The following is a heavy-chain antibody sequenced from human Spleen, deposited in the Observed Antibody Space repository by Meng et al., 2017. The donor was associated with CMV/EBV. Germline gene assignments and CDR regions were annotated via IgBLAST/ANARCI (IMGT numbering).Heavy chain of an antibody. J-gene: IGHJ4*02. D-gene: IGHD5-24*01. CDR1: RFSLSTGGVG. CDR3: ARSDGYPDY. V-gene: IGHV2-5*02. Sequence: QITLKGSGPTLVKPTHTLSRTCTFSRFSLSTGGVGVGWIRQPPGKALEWLALIYWDDDKRYSPSLKSRLTITKDTSKNQVVLTMTNMDPVDTATYYCARSDGYPDYWGQGTLVTVSS. CDR2: IYWDDDK.